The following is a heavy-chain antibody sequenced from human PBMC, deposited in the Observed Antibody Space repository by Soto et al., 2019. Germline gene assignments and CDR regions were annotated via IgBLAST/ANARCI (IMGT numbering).Heavy chain of an antibody. Sequence: QVQLQESGPGLVEASETLSLTCTVSGGSLGSYYWSWIRQPPGTGLGWIGYGFYTGSANNNASLRSRVSISLDTSNYQFSLKLSAVTAADTAVYYCARDGDGRMTTNPYYYNRMDVWGPGTTVTVSS. CDR2: GFYTGSA. J-gene: IGHJ6*02. CDR1: GGSLGSYY. V-gene: IGHV4-59*01. D-gene: IGHD2-21*02. CDR3: ARDGDGRMTTNPYYYNRMDV.